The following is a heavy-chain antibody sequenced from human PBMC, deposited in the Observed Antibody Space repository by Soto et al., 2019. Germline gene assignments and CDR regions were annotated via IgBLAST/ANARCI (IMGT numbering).Heavy chain of an antibody. D-gene: IGHD2-15*01. CDR2: IYYSGST. Sequence: QLQLQESGPGLVKPSETLSLTCTVSGGSISSSSYYWGWIRQPPGKGLEWIGSIYYSGSTYYNPSRQRRVTISVDTSKHQFSLKLSSVTAADTAVYYCASQGYCSGGSCYRDYWGQGTLVTVSS. V-gene: IGHV4-39*01. CDR3: ASQGYCSGGSCYRDY. CDR1: GGSISSSSYY. J-gene: IGHJ4*02.